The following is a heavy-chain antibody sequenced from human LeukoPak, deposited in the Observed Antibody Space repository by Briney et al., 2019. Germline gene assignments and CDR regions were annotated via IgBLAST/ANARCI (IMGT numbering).Heavy chain of an antibody. CDR1: GGPISGYY. Sequence: SETLSLTCTVSGGPISGYYWNWIRQPPGKGLEWIGFIYYSGSTNYNPSLKSRVTISLDTSKNHFSLRLSSVTAADTAMYYCARDRGGSNFNWFDPWGQGTLVTVSS. D-gene: IGHD1-26*01. J-gene: IGHJ5*02. CDR2: IYYSGST. CDR3: ARDRGGSNFNWFDP. V-gene: IGHV4-59*01.